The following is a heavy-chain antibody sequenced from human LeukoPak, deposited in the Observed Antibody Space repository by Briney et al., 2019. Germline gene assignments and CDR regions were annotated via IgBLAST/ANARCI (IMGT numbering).Heavy chain of an antibody. D-gene: IGHD3-3*01. J-gene: IGHJ4*02. CDR1: GFTFSSYA. V-gene: IGHV3-23*01. CDR3: AKTPTYDFWSGLRYYFDY. Sequence: GGSLRLSCAASGFTFSSYAMSWVRQAPGKGLEWVSAISGSGGSTYYADSVKGRFTIPRDNSKNTLYLQMNSLRAEDTAVYYCAKTPTYDFWSGLRYYFDYWGQGTLVTVSS. CDR2: ISGSGGST.